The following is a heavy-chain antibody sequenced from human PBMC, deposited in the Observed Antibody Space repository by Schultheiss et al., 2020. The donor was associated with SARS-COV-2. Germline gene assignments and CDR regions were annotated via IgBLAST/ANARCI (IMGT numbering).Heavy chain of an antibody. J-gene: IGHJ6*02. V-gene: IGHV4-39*07. D-gene: IGHD2-2*01. Sequence: SQTLSLTCTVSGGSISSSSYYWGWIRQPPGKGLEWIGSIYTSGSTNYNPSLKSRVTISVDTSKNQFSLKLSSVTAADTAVYYCARINIVVVPAARPDTYYYYGMDVWGQGTTVTVSS. CDR1: GGSISSSSYY. CDR2: IYTSGST. CDR3: ARINIVVVPAARPDTYYYYGMDV.